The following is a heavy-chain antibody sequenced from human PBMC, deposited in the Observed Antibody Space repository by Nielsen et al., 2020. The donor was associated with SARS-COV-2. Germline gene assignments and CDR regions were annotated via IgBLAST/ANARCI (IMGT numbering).Heavy chain of an antibody. Sequence: GESLKISCAASGFTFSSYGMHWVRRAPGKGLEWLAVIRYDGSNKYYADSVKGRFTISRDNSRNTLYLQMNSLRAEDTAVYYCAKSKGGYGEPIDIWGQGTMVTVSS. CDR1: GFTFSSYG. CDR2: IRYDGSNK. CDR3: AKSKGGYGEPIDI. D-gene: IGHD4-17*01. V-gene: IGHV3-30*02. J-gene: IGHJ3*02.